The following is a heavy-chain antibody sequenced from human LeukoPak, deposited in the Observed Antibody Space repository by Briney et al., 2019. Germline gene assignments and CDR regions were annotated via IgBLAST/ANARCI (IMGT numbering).Heavy chain of an antibody. CDR1: GFTFSSYA. CDR3: AKAWTLRAFDI. D-gene: IGHD3/OR15-3a*01. J-gene: IGHJ3*02. CDR2: ISGSGST. Sequence: GGSLRLSCAASGFTFSSYAMSWVRQAPGKGLEWVSAISGSGSTYYADSVKGRFTISRDNSKNTLYLQMNTLRVEDTAVYYCAKAWTLRAFDIWGQGTMVTVSS. V-gene: IGHV3-23*01.